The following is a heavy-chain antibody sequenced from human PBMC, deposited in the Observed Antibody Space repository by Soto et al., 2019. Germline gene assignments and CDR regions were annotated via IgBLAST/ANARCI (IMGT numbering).Heavy chain of an antibody. D-gene: IGHD3-16*01. CDR3: ARTLCAWGIWFDR. J-gene: IGHJ5*02. CDR1: GGSISSYY. CDR2: IYYSGST. Sequence: PSETLSLTCTVSGGSISSYYWSWIRQPPGKGLEWIGYIYYSGSTNYNPSLKSRVTISVDTSKNQFSLKLSSVTAADTAVYYCARTLCAWGIWFDRWGQGTLVTVSS. V-gene: IGHV4-59*01.